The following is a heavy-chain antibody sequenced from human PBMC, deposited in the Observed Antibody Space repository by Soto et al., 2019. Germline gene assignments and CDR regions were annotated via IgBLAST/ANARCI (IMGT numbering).Heavy chain of an antibody. CDR3: ARDQDFRSDSTYYDRLDS. D-gene: IGHD3-16*01. V-gene: IGHV1-18*01. CDR1: GYTFTSYG. Sequence: GASVKVSCKASGYTFTSYGSSWVRQAPGQGLEWMGWISAYNGNTNYAQKLQGRVTMTTDTSTSTAYMELRSLRSDDTAVYYCARDQDFRSDSTYYDRLDSWGQGTLVTVSS. J-gene: IGHJ5*01. CDR2: ISAYNGNT.